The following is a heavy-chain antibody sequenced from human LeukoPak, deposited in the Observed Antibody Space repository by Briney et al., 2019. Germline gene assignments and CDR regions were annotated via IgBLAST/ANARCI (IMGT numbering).Heavy chain of an antibody. Sequence: SETLSLTCTVSGGSISSYYWSWIRQPPGKGLEWLGYIYYSGSTNYNPSLKSRVTISVDTSKNQFSLKLSSVTAADTAVYYCARTTVYYDSSGSAFDIWGQGTMVTVSS. J-gene: IGHJ3*02. CDR1: GGSISSYY. D-gene: IGHD3-22*01. CDR2: IYYSGST. V-gene: IGHV4-59*01. CDR3: ARTTVYYDSSGSAFDI.